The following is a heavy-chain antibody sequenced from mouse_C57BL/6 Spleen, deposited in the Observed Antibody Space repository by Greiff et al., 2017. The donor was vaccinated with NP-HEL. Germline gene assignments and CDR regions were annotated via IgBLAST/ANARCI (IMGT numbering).Heavy chain of an antibody. V-gene: IGHV7-3*01. Sequence: EVKLVESGGGLVQPGGSLSLSCAASGFTFTDYYMSWVRQPPGKALEWLGFIRNKANGYTTEYSASVKGRFTISRDNSQSILYLQMNALRAEDSATYYCARLPIYYDYDGYYFDYWGQGTTLTVSS. CDR3: ARLPIYYDYDGYYFDY. CDR1: GFTFTDYY. D-gene: IGHD2-4*01. J-gene: IGHJ2*01. CDR2: IRNKANGYTT.